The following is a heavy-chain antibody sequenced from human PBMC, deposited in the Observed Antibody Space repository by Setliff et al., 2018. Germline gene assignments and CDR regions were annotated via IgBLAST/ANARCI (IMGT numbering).Heavy chain of an antibody. CDR2: MHYSGSA. D-gene: IGHD6-13*01. CDR3: ARHGVTAGRTDNYFDP. V-gene: IGHV4-59*08. CDR1: GASITSYY. Sequence: PSETLSLTCSVSGASITSYYWSWIRQPPGKGLEWIGYMHYSGSANYNPSPKSRVTISIDTSKNQFSLRLSSVTAADTAVYYCARHGVTAGRTDNYFDPWGQGMLVTVSS. J-gene: IGHJ5*02.